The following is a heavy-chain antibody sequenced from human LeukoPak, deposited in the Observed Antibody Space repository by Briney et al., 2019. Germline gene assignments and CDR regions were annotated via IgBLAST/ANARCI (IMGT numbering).Heavy chain of an antibody. CDR3: ARDTDYYGSGRQGYFDH. CDR2: INLRGGST. Sequence: ASVKVSCKVSGYTLTELSMHWVRQAPGQGLEWMGIINLRGGSTSYAQKFQGRVTMTRDTSTRTVYMELSRLRSEDTAMYYCARDTDYYGSGRQGYFDHWGQGTLVTVSS. J-gene: IGHJ1*01. V-gene: IGHV1-46*01. CDR1: GYTLTELS. D-gene: IGHD3-10*01.